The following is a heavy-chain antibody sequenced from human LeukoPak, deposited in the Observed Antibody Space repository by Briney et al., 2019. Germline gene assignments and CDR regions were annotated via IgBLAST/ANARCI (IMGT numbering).Heavy chain of an antibody. CDR1: GGTFSSYA. CDR3: ARGLNYYGSGSYGYYGMDV. J-gene: IGHJ6*04. CDR2: IIPIFGTA. Sequence: SVKVSCKASGGTFSSYAISWVRQAPGQGLEWMGGIIPIFGTANYAQKFQGRVTITADKSTSTAYMELSSLRSEDTAVYYCARGLNYYGSGSYGYYGMDVWGKGTTVTVSS. D-gene: IGHD3-10*01. V-gene: IGHV1-69*06.